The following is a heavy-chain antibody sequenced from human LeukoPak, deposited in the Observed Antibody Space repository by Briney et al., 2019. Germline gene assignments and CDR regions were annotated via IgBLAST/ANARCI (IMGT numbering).Heavy chain of an antibody. CDR2: IGNSGGSI. J-gene: IGHJ3*02. V-gene: IGHV3-23*01. CDR1: GFTFSSYA. D-gene: IGHD3-10*01. Sequence: GGSLRLSCAASGFTFSSYAMSWVRQALGKGLEWVSIIGNSGGSIYYADSVKGRFTISRDNSKNTLYLQMNSLRAEDTAVYYCARDSGGSGSYLRAFDIWGQGTMVTVSS. CDR3: ARDSGGSGSYLRAFDI.